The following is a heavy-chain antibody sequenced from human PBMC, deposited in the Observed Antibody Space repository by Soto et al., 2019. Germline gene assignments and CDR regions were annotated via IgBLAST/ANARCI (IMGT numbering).Heavy chain of an antibody. CDR3: ARGTAS. D-gene: IGHD1-1*01. CDR1: GLTFSSYW. CDR2: IKQDGSEK. V-gene: IGHV3-7*01. Sequence: GGSLRLSCAASGLTFSSYWMSWVRQAPGKGLEWVANIKQDGSEKYYVDSVKGRFTISRDNAKNSLYLQMNSLRAEDTAVYYCARGTASWGQGTLVTVSS. J-gene: IGHJ4*02.